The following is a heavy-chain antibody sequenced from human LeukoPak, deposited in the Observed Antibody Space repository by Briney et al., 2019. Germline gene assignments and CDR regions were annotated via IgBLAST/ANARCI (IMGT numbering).Heavy chain of an antibody. CDR2: INHSGST. J-gene: IGHJ6*03. CDR1: GGSFSGYY. V-gene: IGHV4-34*01. CDR3: ARASYYGSGSYYYYYYYMDV. D-gene: IGHD3-10*01. Sequence: SETLSLTCAVYGGSFSGYYWSWIRQPPGKGLEWIGEINHSGSTNYNPSLKSRVTISVDTSKNQFSLKLSSVTAADTAVYYCARASYYGSGSYYYYYYYMDVWGKGTTVTVS.